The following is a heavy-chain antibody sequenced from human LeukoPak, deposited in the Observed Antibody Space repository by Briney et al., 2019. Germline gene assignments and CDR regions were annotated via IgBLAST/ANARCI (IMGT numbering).Heavy chain of an antibody. CDR1: GFTLSSYA. CDR2: ISGSGGST. CDR3: AKEPFLEWLPPLFDY. D-gene: IGHD3-3*01. J-gene: IGHJ4*02. V-gene: IGHV3-23*01. Sequence: PGGSLRLSCAASGFTLSSYAMSWVRQAPGKGLEWVSAISGSGGSTYYADSVKGRFTISRGNSKNTLYLQMNSLRAEDTAVYYCAKEPFLEWLPPLFDYWGQGTLVTVSS.